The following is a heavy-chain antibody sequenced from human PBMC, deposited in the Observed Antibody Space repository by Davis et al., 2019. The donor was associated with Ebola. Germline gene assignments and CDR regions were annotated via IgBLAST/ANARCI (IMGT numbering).Heavy chain of an antibody. D-gene: IGHD4-11*01. V-gene: IGHV4-34*01. Sequence: SETLSLTCAVHGGSFSGYYWSWIRQPPGKGLEWIGEINHSGSTNYNPSLKSRVTISVDTSKNQFSLKLSSVTAADTAVYYCARSTTPNNWFDPGGQGTLVTVSS. CDR2: INHSGST. CDR1: GGSFSGYY. CDR3: ARSTTPNNWFDP. J-gene: IGHJ5*02.